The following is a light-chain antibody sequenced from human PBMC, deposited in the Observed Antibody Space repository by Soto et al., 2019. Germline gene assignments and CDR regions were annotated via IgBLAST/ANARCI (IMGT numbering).Light chain of an antibody. CDR1: QNISNY. J-gene: IGKJ1*01. CDR2: DVS. V-gene: IGKV3-11*01. Sequence: IALTQSPATLSLSPGTRASLSCRASQNISNYLIWYPQKPGQAPRLLIYDVSNRATGMPARFSGSGSGTDFTLEISSLEPEDFAVYDCQQRSNWPRTFGQGTKLDIK. CDR3: QQRSNWPRT.